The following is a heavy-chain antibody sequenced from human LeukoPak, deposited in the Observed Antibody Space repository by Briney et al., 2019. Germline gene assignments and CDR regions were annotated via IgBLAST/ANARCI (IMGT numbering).Heavy chain of an antibody. CDR2: ISSTGTTI. Sequence: PGGSLRLSCAASGFTFSSSEMNWVRQAPGKGLEWVSYISSTGTTIHYADSVKGRFSISRDNTKNSLYLQMNSLRAEDTGVYYCAGASFGYWGQGTLVTVSS. CDR1: GFTFSSSE. CDR3: AGASFGY. J-gene: IGHJ4*02. V-gene: IGHV3-48*03.